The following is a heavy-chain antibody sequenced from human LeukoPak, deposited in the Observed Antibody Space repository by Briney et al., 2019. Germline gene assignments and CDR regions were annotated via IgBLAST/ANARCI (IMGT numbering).Heavy chain of an antibody. CDR3: ARVLLGSVSPTFDY. CDR2: INTGNGNA. D-gene: IGHD3-10*01. J-gene: IGHJ4*02. Sequence: RASVKVSCKASGYTFRNYAMHRVRQAPGQRLEWMGWINTGNGNAKYPQKFQDRVTITRDTSASTVYMELSSLRSEDTAVYYCARVLLGSVSPTFDYWGQGTLVTVSS. V-gene: IGHV1-3*04. CDR1: GYTFRNYA.